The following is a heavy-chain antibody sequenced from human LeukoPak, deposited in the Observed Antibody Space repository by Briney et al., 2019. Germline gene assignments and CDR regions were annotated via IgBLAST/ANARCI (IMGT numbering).Heavy chain of an antibody. V-gene: IGHV3-30*18. CDR1: AFTFSNYG. CDR3: SKEPIPMAGGYYFDY. J-gene: IGHJ4*02. D-gene: IGHD6-19*01. CDR2: VSYAGSTT. Sequence: GGSLRLSCAASAFTFSNYGMHWVRQAPGKGLEWVAVVSYAGSTTYYADSVKGRFTISRDNSKNTLYLQMNSLRAEDTAVYYCSKEPIPMAGGYYFDYWGQGTLVTVSS.